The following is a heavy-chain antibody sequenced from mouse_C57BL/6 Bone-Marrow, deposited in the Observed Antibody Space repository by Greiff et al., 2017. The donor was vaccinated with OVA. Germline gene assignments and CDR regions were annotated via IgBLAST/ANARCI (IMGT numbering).Heavy chain of an antibody. Sequence: EVNVVESGGGLVQPGGSLSLSCAASGFTFTDYYMSWVRQPPGKALEWLGFIRNKANGYTTEYSASVKGRFTISRDKSQSILYLQMNALRAEDSATYYCASGGYDYDDYAMDYWGQGTSVTVSS. J-gene: IGHJ4*01. CDR2: IRNKANGYTT. D-gene: IGHD2-4*01. CDR1: GFTFTDYY. V-gene: IGHV7-3*01. CDR3: ASGGYDYDDYAMDY.